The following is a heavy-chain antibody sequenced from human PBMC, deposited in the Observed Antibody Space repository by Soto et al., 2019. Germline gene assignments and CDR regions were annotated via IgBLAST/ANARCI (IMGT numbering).Heavy chain of an antibody. V-gene: IGHV1-69*13. J-gene: IGHJ4*02. CDR1: GDTFSSYG. D-gene: IGHD2-2*03. Sequence: SVKVSCTASGDTFSSYGISWVRQAPGQGLEWMGGIIPTFGTANSAQEFQGRVTITADEFTTTAYMELSSLRSEDTAVYYCATKAMDGHDFDYWGQGTLVTVSS. CDR3: ATKAMDGHDFDY. CDR2: IIPTFGTA.